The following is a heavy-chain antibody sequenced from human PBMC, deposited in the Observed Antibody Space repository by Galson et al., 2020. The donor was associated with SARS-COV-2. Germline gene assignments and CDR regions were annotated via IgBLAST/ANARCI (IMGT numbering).Heavy chain of an antibody. Sequence: ASVKVSCKASGYAFTTYGITLVRQAPGQGLEWMGYINGYNGNTNYAQKLQGRVTMTTDKSTSTAYMELRSLRSDDTAVYYCARDHIAARPLYLYGMDVWGKGTTVTVSS. CDR2: INGYNGNT. CDR3: ARDHIAARPLYLYGMDV. CDR1: GYAFTTYG. J-gene: IGHJ6*04. D-gene: IGHD6-6*01. V-gene: IGHV1-18*04.